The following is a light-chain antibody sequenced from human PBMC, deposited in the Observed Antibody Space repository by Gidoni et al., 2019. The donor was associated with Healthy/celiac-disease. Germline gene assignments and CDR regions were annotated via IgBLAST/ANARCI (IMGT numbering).Light chain of an antibody. CDR2: VAS. CDR3: QQYGSSPRT. Sequence: EIVLTQSPGTLSLSPGERATLSCRASQSVRSSYLAWYQQKPGQAPRLLIYVASSRATGIPDRFSGSGSGTDFTLTISRLEPEDFAVYYCQQYGSSPRTFXXXTKVEIK. J-gene: IGKJ1*01. CDR1: QSVRSSY. V-gene: IGKV3-20*01.